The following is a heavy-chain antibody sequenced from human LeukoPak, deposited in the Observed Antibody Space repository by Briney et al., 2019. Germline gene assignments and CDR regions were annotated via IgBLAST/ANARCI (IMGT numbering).Heavy chain of an antibody. D-gene: IGHD5-24*01. Sequence: ASVKVSCKASGYTFTGYYMHWVRQAPGQGLEWMGWINPNSGGTNYAQKFQGRVTMTRDTSISTAYMELSRLRSDDTAVYYCARSREVEMATILDYWGQGTLVTVSS. V-gene: IGHV1-2*02. CDR2: INPNSGGT. J-gene: IGHJ4*02. CDR3: ARSREVEMATILDY. CDR1: GYTFTGYY.